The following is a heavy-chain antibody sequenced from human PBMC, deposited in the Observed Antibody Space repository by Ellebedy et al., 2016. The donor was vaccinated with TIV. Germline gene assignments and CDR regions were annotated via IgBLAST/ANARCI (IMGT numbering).Heavy chain of an antibody. CDR1: GGTFSSYA. V-gene: IGHV1-18*01. D-gene: IGHD1-26*01. CDR2: ISAYNGNA. CDR3: AREAGANMFDY. Sequence: AASVKVSCKASGGTFSSYAISWVRQAPGQGLEWMGWISAYNGNANYAQKLQGRVTMTTDTSTRTAYMELRSLRSDDTAVYYCAREAGANMFDYWGQGTLVTASS. J-gene: IGHJ4*02.